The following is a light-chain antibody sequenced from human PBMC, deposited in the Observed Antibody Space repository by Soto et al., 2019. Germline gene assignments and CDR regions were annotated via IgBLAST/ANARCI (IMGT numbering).Light chain of an antibody. Sequence: EIVLTQSPATLSVSPGERATLSCRASQSVSSNFAWYQQKRGQGPRLLIFGASTRATNIPARFSGRGFGTEFTLTIISLQYEAFALYYCHQYYKCPPFTFGPRTKVDS. J-gene: IGKJ3*01. CDR3: HQYYKCPPFT. CDR1: QSVSSN. V-gene: IGKV3-15*01. CDR2: GAS.